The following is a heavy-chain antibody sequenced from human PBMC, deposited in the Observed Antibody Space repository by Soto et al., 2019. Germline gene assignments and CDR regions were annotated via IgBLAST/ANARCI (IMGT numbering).Heavy chain of an antibody. Sequence: QVQLQASGPGLVKPSGTLSLTCTVSGGSMTSSNWWNWVRQSPGKGLEWIGEAHHSGRTNYNPSLKSRVTISLDKSKNDVSLKLSSVTAADTAVYYCARSEATGIDYWGQGTLVTVSS. CDR1: GGSMTSSNW. J-gene: IGHJ4*02. CDR3: ARSEATGIDY. D-gene: IGHD1-26*01. V-gene: IGHV4-4*02. CDR2: AHHSGRT.